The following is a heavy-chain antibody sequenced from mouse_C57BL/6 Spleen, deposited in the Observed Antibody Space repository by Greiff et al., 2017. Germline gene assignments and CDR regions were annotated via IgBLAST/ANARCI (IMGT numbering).Heavy chain of an antibody. V-gene: IGHV5-17*01. J-gene: IGHJ2*01. CDR2: ISSGSSTI. CDR1: GFTFSDYG. Sequence: EVQLVESGGGLVKPGGSLKLSCAASGFTFSDYGMHWVRQAPEKGLEWVAYISSGSSTIYYADTVKGRFTISRDDAKNTPFLQMTSLRTEDTAMYYYARKTGTGGFDYWGQGTTLTVSS. D-gene: IGHD4-1*01. CDR3: ARKTGTGGFDY.